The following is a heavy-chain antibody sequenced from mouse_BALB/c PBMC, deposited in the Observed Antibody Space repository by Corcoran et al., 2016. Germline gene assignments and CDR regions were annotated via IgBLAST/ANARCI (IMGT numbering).Heavy chain of an antibody. J-gene: IGHJ1*01. CDR2: ISYDGSN. CDR1: GYSITSGYY. CDR3: ARVDGNYWYFDV. V-gene: IGHV3-6*02. D-gene: IGHD2-1*01. Sequence: DVQLQESGPGLVKPSQSLSLTCSVTGYSITSGYYWNWIRQFPGNKLEWMGYISYDGSNNYNQSLKNRISITRDTSKNQFFLKLNSVTTEDTATYYCARVDGNYWYFDVWGAGTTVTVSS.